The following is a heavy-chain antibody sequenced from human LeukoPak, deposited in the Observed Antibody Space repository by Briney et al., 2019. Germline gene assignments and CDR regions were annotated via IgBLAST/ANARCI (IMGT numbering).Heavy chain of an antibody. CDR1: GFTISSYW. V-gene: IGHV3-74*01. J-gene: IGHJ4*02. CDR2: INSDGSTT. Sequence: GGSLRLSCAASGFTISSYWMHWVRQVPGKGLVWVSNINSDGSTTYYADSVKGRFTISRDNVKNTLYLQMNSLRDEDTAVYYCARGSGFGVWGQGTLVTVSS. D-gene: IGHD3-9*01. CDR3: ARGSGFGV.